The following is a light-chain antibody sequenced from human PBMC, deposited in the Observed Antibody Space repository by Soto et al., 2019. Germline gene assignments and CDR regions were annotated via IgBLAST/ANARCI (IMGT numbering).Light chain of an antibody. CDR2: HAS. V-gene: IGKV3-20*01. CDR3: QQYGRSTWT. Sequence: IVFTQSPGTLSVSPGAGATLSCRASQSVNHNYLAWFQQRPGQPPRLLIYHASNRATGIPDRFSGSGSGTDLTINISRLEPEDGKVYDGQQYGRSTWTFGQGTKVDIK. CDR1: QSVNHNY. J-gene: IGKJ1*01.